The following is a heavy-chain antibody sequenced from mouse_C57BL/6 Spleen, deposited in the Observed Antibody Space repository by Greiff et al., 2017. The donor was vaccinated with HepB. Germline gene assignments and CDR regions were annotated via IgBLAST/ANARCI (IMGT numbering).Heavy chain of an antibody. Sequence: QVHVKQPGAELVMPGASVKLSCKASGYTFTSYWMHWVKQRPGQGLEWIGEIDPSDSYTNYNQKFKGKSTLTVDKSSSTAYMQLSSLTSEDSAVYYCARRDYYGSSHWYFDVWGTGTTVTVSS. CDR1: GYTFTSYW. D-gene: IGHD1-1*01. V-gene: IGHV1-69*01. CDR3: ARRDYYGSSHWYFDV. J-gene: IGHJ1*03. CDR2: IDPSDSYT.